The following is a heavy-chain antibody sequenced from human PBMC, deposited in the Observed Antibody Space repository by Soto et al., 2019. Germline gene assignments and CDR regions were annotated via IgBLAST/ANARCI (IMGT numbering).Heavy chain of an antibody. CDR1: GGSISSSNW. D-gene: IGHD3-22*01. Sequence: SETLFLTCAVSGGSISSSNWWSWVRQPPGKGLEWIGEIYHSGSTNYNPSLKSRVTISVDKSKNQFSLNLSSVTAADTAVYYCARLGDYYQAFDYWGQGTLVTVSS. V-gene: IGHV4-4*02. CDR3: ARLGDYYQAFDY. CDR2: IYHSGST. J-gene: IGHJ4*02.